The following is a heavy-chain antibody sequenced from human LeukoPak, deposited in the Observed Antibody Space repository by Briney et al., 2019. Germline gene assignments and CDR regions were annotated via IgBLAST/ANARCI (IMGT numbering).Heavy chain of an antibody. Sequence: KARESLKISCKGSGYSFTSYWFGWWRRMPPKGLQWRGVIYPGNSDTRYNPSFQSQVTMSADKSISTAYLQWSSLKASDTAMYYCARSPIGYFDWLALYYWGQGTLVTVSS. J-gene: IGHJ4*02. CDR2: IYPGNSDT. D-gene: IGHD3-9*01. CDR1: GYSFTSYW. CDR3: ARSPIGYFDWLALYY. V-gene: IGHV5-51*03.